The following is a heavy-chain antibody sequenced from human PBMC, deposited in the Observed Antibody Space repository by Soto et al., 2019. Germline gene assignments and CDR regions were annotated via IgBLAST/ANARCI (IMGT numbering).Heavy chain of an antibody. CDR2: ISGSGRNT. Sequence: PGWSLRLSYAASGFTFSYYSMNWVRQAPGKGLEWVSSISGSGRNTYYADSVKGRLTISRDSSKNTLYLQMNSLRVEDTGVYYCAKDLNGSGSFTSYYHYGMDVWGQGTTVTVSS. CDR1: GFTFSYYS. CDR3: AKDLNGSGSFTSYYHYGMDV. V-gene: IGHV3-23*01. D-gene: IGHD3-10*01. J-gene: IGHJ6*02.